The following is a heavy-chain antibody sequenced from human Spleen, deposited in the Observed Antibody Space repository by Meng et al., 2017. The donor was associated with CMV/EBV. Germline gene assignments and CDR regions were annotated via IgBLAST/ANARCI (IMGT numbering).Heavy chain of an antibody. CDR3: ARGGRDWINWFDP. Sequence: SVKVSCKASGGTFSSSAITWVRQAPGQGLEWMGGIIPLFNKPIYAQKFQGRVTISTDQSTTTVYMERSGLRSEDTAVYYCARGGRDWINWFDPWGQGTLVTVS. V-gene: IGHV1-69*05. D-gene: IGHD3/OR15-3a*01. J-gene: IGHJ5*02. CDR1: GGTFSSSA. CDR2: IIPLFNKP.